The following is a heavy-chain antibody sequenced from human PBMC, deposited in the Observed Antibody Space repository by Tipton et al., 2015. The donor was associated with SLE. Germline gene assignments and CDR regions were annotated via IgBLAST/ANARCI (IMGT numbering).Heavy chain of an antibody. V-gene: IGHV4-61*01. Sequence: TLSLTCTVSGGSISSGSYYWSWIRQPPGKGLEWIGYIYYSGSTNYNPSLKSRVTISVDTSKNQFSLKLSSVTAADTAVYYCARTQGVWSGYYMDYWGQGTLVTVSS. CDR3: ARTQGVWSGYYMDY. J-gene: IGHJ4*02. D-gene: IGHD3-3*01. CDR1: GGSISSGSYY. CDR2: IYYSGST.